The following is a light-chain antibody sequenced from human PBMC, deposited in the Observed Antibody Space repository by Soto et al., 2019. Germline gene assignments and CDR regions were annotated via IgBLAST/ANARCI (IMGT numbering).Light chain of an antibody. Sequence: DLQMTQSPSAMSASVGDRVTITCRASQGISHYLAWFQQKPGKVPNRLIYAASTLQSGVPSRFNGSGSGTEFTLTISSLQPDDFATYYCLQHDSYPNTFGQGTKLEIK. V-gene: IGKV1-17*03. CDR1: QGISHY. J-gene: IGKJ2*01. CDR2: AAS. CDR3: LQHDSYPNT.